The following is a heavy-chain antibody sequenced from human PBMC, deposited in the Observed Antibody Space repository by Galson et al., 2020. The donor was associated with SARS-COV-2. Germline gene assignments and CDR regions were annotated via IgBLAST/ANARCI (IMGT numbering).Heavy chain of an antibody. CDR2: IYYSGST. V-gene: IGHV4-59*01. CDR1: GGSISSYY. D-gene: IGHD5-18*01. J-gene: IGHJ6*02. CDR3: ASGPRTAYYYYGMDV. Sequence: ASETLSLTCTVSGGSISSYYWSWIRQPPGKGLEWIGYIYYSGSTNYNPSLKSRVTISVDTSKNQFSLKLSSVTAADTAVYYCASGPRTAYYYYGMDVWGQGTTVTVSS.